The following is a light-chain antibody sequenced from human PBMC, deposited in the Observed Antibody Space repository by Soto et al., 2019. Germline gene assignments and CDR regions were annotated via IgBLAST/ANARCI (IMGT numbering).Light chain of an antibody. CDR1: SSNIGAGYD. V-gene: IGLV1-40*01. CDR3: QSYDSSLSGGV. J-gene: IGLJ3*02. Sequence: QSVLTQPPSVSGAPGQRVTISCTGSSSNIGAGYDVHWYQQLPGTAPKLLIYGNSNRPSGVPDRFSGPKSGTSASLAITGLRAEDEADYDCQSYDSSLSGGVFGGGTKLTVL. CDR2: GNS.